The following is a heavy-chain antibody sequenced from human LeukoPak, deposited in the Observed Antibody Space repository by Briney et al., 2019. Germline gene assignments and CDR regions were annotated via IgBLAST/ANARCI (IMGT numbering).Heavy chain of an antibody. CDR3: ASYDSSGASGY. CDR2: IYYSGST. J-gene: IGHJ4*02. V-gene: IGHV4-59*08. CDR1: GGSISSYY. D-gene: IGHD3-22*01. Sequence: SSETLSLTCTVSGGSISSYYWSWIRQPPGKGLEWIGYIYYSGSTNYNPSLKSRVTISVDTSKNQFSLKLSSVTAADTAVYYCASYDSSGASGYWGQGTLVTVSS.